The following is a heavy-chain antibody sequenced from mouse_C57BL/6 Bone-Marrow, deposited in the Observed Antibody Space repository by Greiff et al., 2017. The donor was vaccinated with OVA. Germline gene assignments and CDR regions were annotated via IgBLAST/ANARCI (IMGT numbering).Heavy chain of an antibody. CDR3: TASDWYFDV. V-gene: IGHV6-3*01. Sequence: VQLKESGGGLVQPGGSMKLSCVASGFTFSNYWMNWVRQSPEKGLEWVAQIRLKSDNYATHYAESVKGRFTISRDDSKSSVYLQMNNLRAEDTGIYYCTASDWYFDVWGTGTTVTVSS. J-gene: IGHJ1*03. CDR2: IRLKSDNYAT. CDR1: GFTFSNYW.